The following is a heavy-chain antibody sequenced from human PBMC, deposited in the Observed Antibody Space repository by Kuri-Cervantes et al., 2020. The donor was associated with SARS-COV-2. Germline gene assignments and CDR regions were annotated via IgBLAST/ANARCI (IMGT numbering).Heavy chain of an antibody. D-gene: IGHD2-21*02. Sequence: SGPTLVKPTQTLTLTCTFSGFSLSTSGVGVGWIRQPPGKALEWLALIYWDDDKRYSPSLKTRLTISKDTSKNQVVLTMTNMDPVDTATYYCARRTGWVTAFDIWGQGTMVTVSS. CDR1: GFSLSTSGVG. CDR2: IYWDDDK. CDR3: ARRTGWVTAFDI. J-gene: IGHJ3*02. V-gene: IGHV2-5*02.